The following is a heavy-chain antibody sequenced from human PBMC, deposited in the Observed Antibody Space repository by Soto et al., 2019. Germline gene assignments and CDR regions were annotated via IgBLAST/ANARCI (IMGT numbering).Heavy chain of an antibody. D-gene: IGHD3-10*01. CDR2: IYPADSDT. CDR1: GYTFTSYW. Sequence: GESLKISCKGSGYTFTSYWIGWVRQLPGKGLEWMGIIYPADSDTRYSPSFQGQVTISADKSISTAYLQWSSLRASDTAMYFCARAYGKYFDYWGQGTPVTVSS. J-gene: IGHJ4*02. CDR3: ARAYGKYFDY. V-gene: IGHV5-51*01.